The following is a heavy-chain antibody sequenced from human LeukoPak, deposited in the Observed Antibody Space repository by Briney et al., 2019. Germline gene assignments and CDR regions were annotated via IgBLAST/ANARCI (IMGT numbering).Heavy chain of an antibody. CDR2: ISGSGGST. CDR3: AKWGWGNYYDSSGYYSTFDY. CDR1: GFTFSSYA. Sequence: RTGGSLRLSCAASGFTFSSYAMSWVRQAPGKGLEWVSAISGSGGSTYYADSVKGRFTISRDNSKNTLYLQMNSLRAEDTAVYYCAKWGWGNYYDSSGYYSTFDYWGQGTLVTVSS. J-gene: IGHJ4*02. V-gene: IGHV3-23*01. D-gene: IGHD3-22*01.